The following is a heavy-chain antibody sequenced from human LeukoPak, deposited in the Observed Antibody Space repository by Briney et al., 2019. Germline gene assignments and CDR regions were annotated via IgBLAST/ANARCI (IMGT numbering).Heavy chain of an antibody. Sequence: PSETLSLTCAVYGGSFSGYYWSWIRQPPGKGLEWIGEINHSGSTNYNPSLKSRVTISVDTSKNQFSLKLSSVTAADTAAYYCARVIAVAGDFDYWGQGTLVTVSS. CDR1: GGSFSGYY. CDR2: INHSGST. D-gene: IGHD6-19*01. V-gene: IGHV4-34*01. J-gene: IGHJ4*02. CDR3: ARVIAVAGDFDY.